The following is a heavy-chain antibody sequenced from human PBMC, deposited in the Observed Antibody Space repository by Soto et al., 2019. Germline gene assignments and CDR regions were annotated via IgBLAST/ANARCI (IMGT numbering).Heavy chain of an antibody. D-gene: IGHD1-1*01. V-gene: IGHV4-4*07. CDR3: ARSLPGTTGNGLDV. Sequence: KASETLSLTCSVSGGSISHNYWIWIRQPAGKGLEWIGRIYASGSTNYNPSLKSRVTMSVDTSKNQVSLKVTSVTAADTAVYYCARSLPGTTGNGLDVWGQGTTVTVS. J-gene: IGHJ6*02. CDR2: IYASGST. CDR1: GGSISHNY.